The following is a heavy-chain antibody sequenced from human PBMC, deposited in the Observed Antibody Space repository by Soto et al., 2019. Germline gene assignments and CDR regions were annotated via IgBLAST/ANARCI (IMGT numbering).Heavy chain of an antibody. D-gene: IGHD5-12*01. J-gene: IGHJ4*02. V-gene: IGHV4-61*03. Sequence: QVQLQESGPGLVKSSETLSLTCTVSGGSVTSEHYYWNWIRQPPGKGLEWIGYFFYTGSTNYNPSLESRLTMSVDVSKNHFSLRLNSVTAADTAVYYCAGGTDGKKVAYWGQEALVTVSS. CDR3: AGGTDGKKVAY. CDR2: FFYTGST. CDR1: GGSVTSEHYY.